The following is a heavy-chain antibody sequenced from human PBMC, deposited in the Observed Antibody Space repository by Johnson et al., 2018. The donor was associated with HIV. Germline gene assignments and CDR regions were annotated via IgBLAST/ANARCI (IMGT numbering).Heavy chain of an antibody. Sequence: QLVESGGVVVQPGGSLRLSCAASGFTFDNYAMHWVRQAPGKGLEWVSLISWDGGSTYYADSVKGRFTISRDNNKNSLYLQMNGLRAEDTALYSCAKDRSSWYPVDAFDIWGPGTMVTVSS. J-gene: IGHJ3*02. CDR2: ISWDGGST. V-gene: IGHV3-43D*03. CDR1: GFTFDNYA. CDR3: AKDRSSWYPVDAFDI. D-gene: IGHD6-13*01.